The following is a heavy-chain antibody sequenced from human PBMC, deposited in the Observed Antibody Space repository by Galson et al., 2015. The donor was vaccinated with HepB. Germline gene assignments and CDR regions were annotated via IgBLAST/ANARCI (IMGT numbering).Heavy chain of an antibody. CDR3: TRHTYYYDSSGYSYNWFDP. Sequence: SLRLSCAASGFTFSGSAMHWVRQASGKGLEWAGRIRSKANSYATAYAASVKGRFTISRDDSKNTAYLQMNSLKTEDTAVYYCTRHTYYYDSSGYSYNWFDPWGQGTLVTVSS. V-gene: IGHV3-73*01. CDR2: IRSKANSYAT. CDR1: GFTFSGSA. J-gene: IGHJ5*02. D-gene: IGHD3-22*01.